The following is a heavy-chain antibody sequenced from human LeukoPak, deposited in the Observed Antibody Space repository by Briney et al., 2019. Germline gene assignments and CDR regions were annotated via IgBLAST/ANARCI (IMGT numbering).Heavy chain of an antibody. CDR1: GFTFSSYS. CDR3: VRDRNWAFDY. V-gene: IGHV3-21*01. D-gene: IGHD7-27*01. Sequence: GGSLTLSCAASGFTFSSYSMNWVRQAPGKGLEWVSSISSSSSYIYYADSVKGRFTISRDNAKNSLYLQMNSLRAEDTALYYCVRDRNWAFDYWGQGTLVTVSS. CDR2: ISSSSSYI. J-gene: IGHJ4*02.